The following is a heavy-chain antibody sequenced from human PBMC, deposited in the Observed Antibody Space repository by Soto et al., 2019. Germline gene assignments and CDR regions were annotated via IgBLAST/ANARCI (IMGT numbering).Heavy chain of an antibody. CDR3: ARAGCDGGSCYTLVGLRYGMDV. J-gene: IGHJ6*02. D-gene: IGHD2-15*01. Sequence: QVQLVESGGGVVQPGRSLRLSCAASGFILSTYAMYWVRQAPGKGLEWVAVISYDGNNKYYADSVKGRFTISRDKSKNTLYLQMTSLRAEDTAVYYCARAGCDGGSCYTLVGLRYGMDVWGQGTTVTVSS. CDR2: ISYDGNNK. CDR1: GFILSTYA. V-gene: IGHV3-30-3*01.